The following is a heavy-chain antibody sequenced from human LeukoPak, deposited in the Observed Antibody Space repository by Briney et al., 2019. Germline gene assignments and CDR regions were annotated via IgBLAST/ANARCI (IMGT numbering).Heavy chain of an antibody. CDR1: GFNFSNYY. V-gene: IGHV3-48*03. Sequence: LPGGSLRLSCVSSGFNFSNYYMSWVRQAPGKGLEWVSYISSSGSTIYYADSVKGRFTISRDNAKNSLFLQMNSLRAEDTAVYYCARDTRYCSGGGCYVGYYFDYWGQGTLVTVSS. D-gene: IGHD2-15*01. J-gene: IGHJ4*02. CDR3: ARDTRYCSGGGCYVGYYFDY. CDR2: ISSSGSTI.